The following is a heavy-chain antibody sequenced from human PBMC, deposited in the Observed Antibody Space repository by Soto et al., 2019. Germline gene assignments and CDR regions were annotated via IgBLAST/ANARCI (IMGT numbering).Heavy chain of an antibody. V-gene: IGHV1-69*01. D-gene: IGHD1-26*01. CDR2: IIPIFGTA. J-gene: IGHJ4*02. CDR3: ARALSVGATGVYPYYFDY. Sequence: QVQLVQSGAEVKKPGSSVKVSCKASGGTFSSYAISWVRQAPGQGLEWMGGIIPIFGTANYAQKFQGRVTITADESTSTAYKELSSLRSEDTAVYYCARALSVGATGVYPYYFDYWGQGTLVTVSS. CDR1: GGTFSSYA.